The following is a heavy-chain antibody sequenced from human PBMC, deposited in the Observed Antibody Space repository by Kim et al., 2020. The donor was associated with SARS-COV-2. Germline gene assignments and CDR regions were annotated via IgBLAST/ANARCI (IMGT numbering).Heavy chain of an antibody. CDR2: IYYSGST. CDR3: ARAGGGYSSSWYQLSYFDY. Sequence: SETLSLTCTVSGGSISSYYWSWIRQPPGKGLEWIGYIYYSGSTNYNPSLKSRVTISVDTSKNQFSLKLSSVTAADTAVYYCARAGGGYSSSWYQLSYFDYWGQGTLVTVSS. V-gene: IGHV4-59*01. D-gene: IGHD6-13*01. CDR1: GGSISSYY. J-gene: IGHJ4*02.